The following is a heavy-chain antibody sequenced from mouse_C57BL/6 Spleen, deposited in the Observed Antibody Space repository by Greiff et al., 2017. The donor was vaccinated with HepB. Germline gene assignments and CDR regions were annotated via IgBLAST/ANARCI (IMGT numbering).Heavy chain of an antibody. J-gene: IGHJ1*01. V-gene: IGHV1-78*01. D-gene: IGHD1-1*01. CDR1: GYTFTDHT. CDR2: IYPRDGST. CDR3: ARESFPYYDRSHWYFKV. Sequence: VQLQQSDAELVKPGASVKISCKVSGYTFTDHTIHWMKQRPEQGLEWIGYIYPRDGSTKYKEKFQGKATMTADKSSSTAYMQLNSLTSEASAVYLWARESFPYYDRSHWYFKVWGPETPLTVPS.